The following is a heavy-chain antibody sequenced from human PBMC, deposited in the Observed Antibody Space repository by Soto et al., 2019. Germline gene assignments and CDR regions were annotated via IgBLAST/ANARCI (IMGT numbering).Heavy chain of an antibody. CDR3: ARGQLVWYGDLTRYSSVMDV. J-gene: IGHJ6*02. Sequence: SKTLALTCAFYGGSFDDFYWSWVRQSPGKGLEWIGEISHDGGTNYSPSLASRISISADTSKNQFSLHLKSVTAADTGLYYCARGQLVWYGDLTRYSSVMDVWGPGTTVTVSS. D-gene: IGHD3-10*01. V-gene: IGHV4-34*01. CDR1: GGSFDDFY. CDR2: ISHDGGT.